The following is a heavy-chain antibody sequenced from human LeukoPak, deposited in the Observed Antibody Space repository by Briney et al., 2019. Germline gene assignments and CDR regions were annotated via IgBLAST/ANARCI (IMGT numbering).Heavy chain of an antibody. CDR1: GFTFEDYA. CDR3: ARDSRAYYYYGMDV. Sequence: GESLRLSCAVSGFTFEDYAMHWVRQVPGKGLEWVSGIGWNSGSIGYADSVKGRFTISRDNAKNSLYLQMNTLRAEDTALYYCARDSRAYYYYGMDVWGQGTTVTVSS. J-gene: IGHJ6*02. V-gene: IGHV3-9*01. CDR2: IGWNSGSI.